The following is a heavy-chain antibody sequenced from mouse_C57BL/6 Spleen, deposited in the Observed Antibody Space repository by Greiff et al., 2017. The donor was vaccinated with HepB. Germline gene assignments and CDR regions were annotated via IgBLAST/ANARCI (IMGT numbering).Heavy chain of an antibody. V-gene: IGHV1-59*01. D-gene: IGHD1-1*01. CDR2: IDPSDSYT. Sequence: VQLQQSGAELVRPGTSVKLSCKASGYTFTSYWMHWVKQRPGQGLEWIGVIDPSDSYTNYNQKFKGKATLTVDTSSSTAYMQLRSLTSEDSAVDYCARGTYDYGSSPFDYWGQGTTLTVAS. J-gene: IGHJ2*01. CDR3: ARGTYDYGSSPFDY. CDR1: GYTFTSYW.